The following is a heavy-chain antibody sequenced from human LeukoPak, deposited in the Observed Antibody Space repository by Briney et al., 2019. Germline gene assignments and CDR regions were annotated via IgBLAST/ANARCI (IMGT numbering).Heavy chain of an antibody. CDR3: ARDGRYDSSGHTFDY. V-gene: IGHV1-46*01. D-gene: IGHD3-22*01. J-gene: IGHJ4*02. Sequence: ASVKVSCKASGHTFTSYYMHWVRQAPGQGLEWMGIVNPSGGSTNYAQKFQGRITMTRDTSTSTVYMELSLRSEDTAVYYCARDGRYDSSGHTFDYWGQGTLVTVSS. CDR2: VNPSGGST. CDR1: GHTFTSYY.